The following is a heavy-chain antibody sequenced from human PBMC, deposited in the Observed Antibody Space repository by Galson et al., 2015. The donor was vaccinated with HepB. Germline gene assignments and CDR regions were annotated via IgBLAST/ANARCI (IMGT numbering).Heavy chain of an antibody. Sequence: SLRVSCAASGFTFSDYYMSWIRQAPGKGLEWVSYISSSGSTIYYADSVKGRFTISRDNAKNSLYLQMNSLRAEDTAVYYCAGGHYGSGSYYPYFDYWGQGTLVTVSS. J-gene: IGHJ4*02. CDR2: ISSSGSTI. D-gene: IGHD3-10*01. CDR1: GFTFSDYY. V-gene: IGHV3-11*01. CDR3: AGGHYGSGSYYPYFDY.